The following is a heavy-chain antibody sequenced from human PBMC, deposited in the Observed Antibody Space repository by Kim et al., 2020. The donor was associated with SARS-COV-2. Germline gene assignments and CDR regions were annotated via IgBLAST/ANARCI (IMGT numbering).Heavy chain of an antibody. CDR3: ARYSSGWTGYYYYGMDV. V-gene: IGHV3-48*03. J-gene: IGHJ6*02. CDR1: GFTFSSYE. CDR2: ISSSGSTI. D-gene: IGHD6-19*01. Sequence: GGSLRLSCAASGFTFSSYEMNWVRQAPGKGLEWVSYISSSGSTIYYADSVKGRFTISRDNAKNSLYLQMNSLRAEDTAVYYCARYSSGWTGYYYYGMDVWGQGTTVTVSS.